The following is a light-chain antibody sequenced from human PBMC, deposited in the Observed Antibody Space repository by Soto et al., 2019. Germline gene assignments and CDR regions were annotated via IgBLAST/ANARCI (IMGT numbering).Light chain of an antibody. J-gene: IGLJ1*01. V-gene: IGLV2-14*01. CDR1: SSDVGGYNY. CDR3: SSYTSSSTGV. CDR2: EVS. Sequence: QSALTQPASVSGSPGQSITISCTGTSSDVGGYNYVSWYQQHTGKAPKLMIYEVSNLPSGVSNRFSGSKSGNTASLTISGLQAEDEADYYCSSYTSSSTGVFGTGTKVTVL.